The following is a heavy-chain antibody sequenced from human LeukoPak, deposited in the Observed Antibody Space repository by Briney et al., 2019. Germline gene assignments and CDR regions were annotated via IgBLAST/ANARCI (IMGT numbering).Heavy chain of an antibody. J-gene: IGHJ3*02. D-gene: IGHD3-3*01. V-gene: IGHV1-18*01. CDR2: ISANNGNT. Sequence: ASVKVSCRASGYTFTKYGISWARLAPGQGLEWMGWISANNGNTNYAQKLQGRVTMTTDTSTSTAYMELRGLRSDDTAVYYCARGTTYYDFWSGYRVDFDIWGQGTMVTVSS. CDR3: ARGTTYYDFWSGYRVDFDI. CDR1: GYTFTKYG.